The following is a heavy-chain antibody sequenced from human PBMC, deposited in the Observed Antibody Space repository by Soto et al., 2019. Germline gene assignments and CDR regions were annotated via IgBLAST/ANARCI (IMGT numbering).Heavy chain of an antibody. J-gene: IGHJ4*02. CDR2: IKTDGSST. CDR3: ARVGVGHYEFDY. Sequence: GGSLRLSCAASGSTFSSYWMHWVRQAPGEGLVWVSRIKTDGSSTSYADSVKGRFTISRDNAKNTMYLQMNSLRAEDTAVYYCARVGVGHYEFDYWGQGTLVTVSS. D-gene: IGHD3-16*01. CDR1: GSTFSSYW. V-gene: IGHV3-74*01.